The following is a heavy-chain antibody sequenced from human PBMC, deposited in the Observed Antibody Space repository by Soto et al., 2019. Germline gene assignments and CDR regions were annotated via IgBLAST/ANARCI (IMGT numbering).Heavy chain of an antibody. CDR2: IVVGSGNT. CDR3: AAVGWELLYFQH. V-gene: IGHV1-58*01. CDR1: GFTFTSSA. J-gene: IGHJ1*01. D-gene: IGHD1-26*01. Sequence: ASVKVSCKASGFTFTSSAVQWVRQARGQRLEWIGWIVVGSGNTNYAQKFQERVTITRDMSTSTAYMELSSLRSEDTAVYYCAAVGWELLYFQHWGQGTLVTVSS.